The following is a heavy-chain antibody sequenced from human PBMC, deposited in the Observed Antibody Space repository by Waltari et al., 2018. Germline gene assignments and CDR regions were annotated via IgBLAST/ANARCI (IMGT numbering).Heavy chain of an antibody. D-gene: IGHD3-10*01. J-gene: IGHJ3*02. CDR1: GYTFTSYA. V-gene: IGHV1-3*01. Sequence: QVQLVQSGAEVKKPGASVKVSCKASGYTFTSYAMHWVRQAPGQRLEWMGWINAGNGNTKYSQKFQGRVTITRDTSASTAYMELSSLRSEDTAVYYCARDGLWFGELNAFDIWGQGTMVTVSS. CDR2: INAGNGNT. CDR3: ARDGLWFGELNAFDI.